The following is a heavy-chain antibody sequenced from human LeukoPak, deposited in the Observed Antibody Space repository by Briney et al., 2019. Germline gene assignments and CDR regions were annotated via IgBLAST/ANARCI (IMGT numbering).Heavy chain of an antibody. CDR3: AKGVPGYCSSSSCLAYCLDP. CDR1: GFTFSDFA. V-gene: IGHV3-23*01. Sequence: GLSLRLSCAASGFTFSDFAMSWVRQAPGKGLEWVSAISGSGADTYYADSVKGRFTVSRDNSKNTLYLQMNSLRGEDTAFYYCAKGVPGYCSSSSCLAYCLDPWGQGTLDTVSS. CDR2: ISGSGADT. J-gene: IGHJ5*02. D-gene: IGHD2-15*01.